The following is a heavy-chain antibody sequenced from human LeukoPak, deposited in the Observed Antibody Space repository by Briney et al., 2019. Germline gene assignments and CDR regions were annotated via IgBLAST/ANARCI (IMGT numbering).Heavy chain of an antibody. CDR1: GYTFTDYY. CDR3: AGGIGRYSSSYFDY. Sequence: ASVKVSCMTSGYTFTDYYLHWVRQAPGQGLEWMGWINPKSGGTNYAQKFQRRVTMTSDTSISTAYMHLFRLRSDDTAVYYCAGGIGRYSSSYFDYWGQGTLVTVSS. V-gene: IGHV1-2*02. J-gene: IGHJ4*02. D-gene: IGHD3-16*01. CDR2: INPKSGGT.